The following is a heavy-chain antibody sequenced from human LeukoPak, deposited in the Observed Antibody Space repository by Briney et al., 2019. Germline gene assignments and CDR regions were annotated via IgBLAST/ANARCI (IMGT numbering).Heavy chain of an antibody. J-gene: IGHJ4*02. CDR1: GGTFSSYA. D-gene: IGHD4-17*01. Sequence: SVKVSCKASGGTFSSYAISWVRQAPGQGLEWMGRIIPILGIANYAQKFQGRVTITADKSTSTAYMELSSLRSEDTAVYYFARDGPSTVTTPLGYWGQGTLVTVSS. CDR2: IIPILGIA. CDR3: ARDGPSTVTTPLGY. V-gene: IGHV1-69*04.